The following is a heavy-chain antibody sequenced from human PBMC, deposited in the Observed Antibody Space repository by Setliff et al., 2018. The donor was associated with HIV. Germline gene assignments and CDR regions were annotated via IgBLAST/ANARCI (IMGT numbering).Heavy chain of an antibody. J-gene: IGHJ3*02. CDR3: ARALYYYDTTPPLSSAFDI. CDR1: GFSFSRYD. D-gene: IGHD3-22*01. CDR2: IGTAGDT. V-gene: IGHV3-13*01. Sequence: RLSCAASGFSFSRYDIHWVRQATGRGLEWVSGIGTAGDTYYPGSVKGRFTISRENAKNSLYLQMNSLRVGDAAVYYCARALYYYDTTPPLSSAFDIWGQGTMVTVSS.